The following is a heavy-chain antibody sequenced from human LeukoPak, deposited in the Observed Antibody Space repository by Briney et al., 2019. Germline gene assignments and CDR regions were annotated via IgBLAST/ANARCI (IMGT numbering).Heavy chain of an antibody. Sequence: PGGSLRLSCAASGFTFSSYWRSWVRQAPGIGLEWVATIKPDGREKYYVDSVKGRFTMSRDNAKNSLYLQVNSLRAEDKAVYYCAKDLGGFGEPASFDYWGQGTLVTVSS. V-gene: IGHV3-7*01. CDR1: GFTFSSYW. CDR2: IKPDGREK. J-gene: IGHJ4*02. D-gene: IGHD3-10*01. CDR3: AKDLGGFGEPASFDY.